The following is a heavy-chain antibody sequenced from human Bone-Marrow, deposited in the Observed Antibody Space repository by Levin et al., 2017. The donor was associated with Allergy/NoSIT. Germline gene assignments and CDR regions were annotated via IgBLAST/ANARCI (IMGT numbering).Heavy chain of an antibody. Sequence: GGSLRLSCAASGFTFSTYDMLWVRQAPGKGLEWLTIISHDGSTKYYIDSVKGRLTISRDNSKNTVYLQMNSLRPEDTAVYYCARPKGGYCSNSNCYSRGMDVWGQGTTVTVSS. V-gene: IGHV3-30*03. CDR2: ISHDGSTK. CDR1: GFTFSTYD. D-gene: IGHD2-2*02. CDR3: ARPKGGYCSNSNCYSRGMDV. J-gene: IGHJ6*02.